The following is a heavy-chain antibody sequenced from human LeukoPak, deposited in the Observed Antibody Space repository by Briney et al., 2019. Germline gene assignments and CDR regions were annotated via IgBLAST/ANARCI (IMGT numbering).Heavy chain of an antibody. CDR1: GFTFSSSW. D-gene: IGHD3-10*01. CDR2: IKPDGSDK. Sequence: GSLRLSCAATGFTFSSSWMTWVRQAPGKGLEWVAIIKPDGSDKSYADSVRGRFTISRDNAKNSLYLHMNGLRAEDTSVDYCTRDPAFGAFDIWGRGTLVTVSS. CDR3: TRDPAFGAFDI. J-gene: IGHJ3*02. V-gene: IGHV3-7*01.